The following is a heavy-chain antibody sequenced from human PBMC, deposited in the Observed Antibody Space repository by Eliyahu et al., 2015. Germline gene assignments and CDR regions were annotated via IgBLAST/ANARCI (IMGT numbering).Heavy chain of an antibody. CDR3: AKVKVAQLGFYGMDV. Sequence: QVQLVESGGGVVQPGGVPETLXCXVXXHLXVDGXHWGCQXPGKRLEWVAFIRYDGSNKYYADSVKGRFTISRDNSKNTLYLQMNSLRAEDTAVYYCAKVKVAQLGFYGMDVWGQGTTVTVSS. V-gene: IGHV3-30*02. J-gene: IGHJ6*02. CDR2: IRYDGSNK. D-gene: IGHD5-24*01. CDR1: XHLXVDG.